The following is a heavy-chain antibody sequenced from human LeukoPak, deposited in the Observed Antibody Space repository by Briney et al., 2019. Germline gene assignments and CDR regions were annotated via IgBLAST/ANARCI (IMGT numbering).Heavy chain of an antibody. D-gene: IGHD3-3*01. CDR3: ARAYQMYYDFWSGWLTGIYYYYMDV. J-gene: IGHJ6*03. CDR1: GFTFSSYA. V-gene: IGHV3-30*04. CDR2: ISYDGSNK. Sequence: GGSLRLSCAASGFTFSSYAMHWVRQAPGKGLEWVAVISYDGSNKYYADSVKGRFTISRDNSKNTLYLQMNSLRAEDTAVYYCARAYQMYYDFWSGWLTGIYYYYMDVWGKGTTVTVSS.